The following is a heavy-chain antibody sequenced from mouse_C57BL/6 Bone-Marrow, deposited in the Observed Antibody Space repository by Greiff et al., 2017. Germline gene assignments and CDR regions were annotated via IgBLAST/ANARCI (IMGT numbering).Heavy chain of an antibody. CDR2: IYPSDSET. J-gene: IGHJ4*01. Sequence: QVQLQQPGAELVRPGSSVKLSCKASGYTFTSSWMDWVKQRPGQGLEWIGNIYPSDSETHYNQKFKDKATLTVDKSSSTAYMQLSSLTSEDSAVYYCARGSTTVVPYYYAMDYGGQGTSVTVSS. D-gene: IGHD1-1*01. CDR1: GYTFTSSW. CDR3: ARGSTTVVPYYYAMDY. V-gene: IGHV1-61*01.